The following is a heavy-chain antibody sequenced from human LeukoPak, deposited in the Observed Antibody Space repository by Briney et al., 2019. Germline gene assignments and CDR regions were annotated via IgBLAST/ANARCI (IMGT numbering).Heavy chain of an antibody. D-gene: IGHD1-1*01. CDR1: GGSFSGYY. CDR3: ARIPAQRYYYGMDV. CDR2: INHSGST. J-gene: IGHJ6*02. Sequence: SETLSLTCAVYGGSFSGYYWSWIRQPPGKGLEWIGEINHSGSTNYNPSLKSRVTISVDTSKNQFSLKLSSVTAADTAVYYCARIPAQRYYYGMDVWGQGTTVTVSS. V-gene: IGHV4-34*01.